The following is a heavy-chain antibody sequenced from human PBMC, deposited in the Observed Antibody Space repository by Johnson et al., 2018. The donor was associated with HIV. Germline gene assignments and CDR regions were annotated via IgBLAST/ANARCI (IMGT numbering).Heavy chain of an antibody. D-gene: IGHD4-11*01. CDR3: GRDINYSNYGDI. V-gene: IGHV3-30-3*01. J-gene: IGHJ3*02. CDR2: ISYDGSNK. Sequence: QVQLVESGGGVVQPGRSLRLSCAASGFTFSSYAMHWVRQAPGKGLEWVAVISYDGSNKYYADSVKGRFTISRDSSKNTLYLQMNSLRAEDTAVYYCGRDINYSNYGDIWGQGTMVIVSS. CDR1: GFTFSSYA.